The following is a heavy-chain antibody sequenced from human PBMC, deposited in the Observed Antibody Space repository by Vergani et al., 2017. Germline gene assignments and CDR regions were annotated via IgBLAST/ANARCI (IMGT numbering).Heavy chain of an antibody. CDR2: IYPADSDT. J-gene: IGHJ4*02. D-gene: IGHD1-1*01. V-gene: IGHV5-51*01. CDR1: EYSFSNYW. CDR3: ARHTTYTDS. Sequence: VELVQSGPEMRKPGESLKISCKGSEYSFSNYWIGWVRQMPGKGLEWMGIIYPADSDTRYSPSFQGQVTISADKSISTAFLQWDSLKASDTALYYCARHTTYTDSWGQGTLVTVSS.